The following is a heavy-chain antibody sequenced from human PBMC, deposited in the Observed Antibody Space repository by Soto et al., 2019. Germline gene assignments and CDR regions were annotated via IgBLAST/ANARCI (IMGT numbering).Heavy chain of an antibody. J-gene: IGHJ6*03. CDR2: FYWDDDR. CDR1: GFSLTTRGGG. D-gene: IGHD3-10*01. Sequence: QITLKESGPTLVKPTQTLTLTCTFSGFSLTTRGGGVGWIRQPPGKALEWLALFYWDDDRRYSPSLKSRLTITKDTSKNPVVLTLTNMDPVDTATYYCAHVPGSGQLLYSYYYYMDVWGKGATVAVS. CDR3: AHVPGSGQLLYSYYYYMDV. V-gene: IGHV2-5*02.